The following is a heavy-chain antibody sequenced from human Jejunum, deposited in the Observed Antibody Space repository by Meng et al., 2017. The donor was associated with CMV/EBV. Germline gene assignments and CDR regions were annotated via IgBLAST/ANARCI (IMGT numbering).Heavy chain of an antibody. J-gene: IGHJ4*02. CDR1: DPIPNHNYY. CDR2: IHYSGST. V-gene: IGHV4-39*07. CDR3: ARGGAIVGASGY. Sequence: DPIPNHNYYWGWIRQPPGKGLEWIASIHYSGSTSYNYNPSLKTRVSVSMDTSKSQFSLNLSSVTAADTAMYYCARGGAIVGASGYWGQGMLVTVSS. D-gene: IGHD1-26*01.